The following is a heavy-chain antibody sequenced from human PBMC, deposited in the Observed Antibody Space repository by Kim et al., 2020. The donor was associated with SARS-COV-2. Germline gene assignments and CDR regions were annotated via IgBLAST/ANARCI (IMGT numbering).Heavy chain of an antibody. D-gene: IGHD6-13*01. J-gene: IGHJ4*02. V-gene: IGHV5-51*01. CDR3: ARLGIAAAYFDY. Sequence: RYGPCIQGQVTISADKSISTAYLQWGSLKASDTAMYYCARLGIAAAYFDYWGQGTLVTVSS.